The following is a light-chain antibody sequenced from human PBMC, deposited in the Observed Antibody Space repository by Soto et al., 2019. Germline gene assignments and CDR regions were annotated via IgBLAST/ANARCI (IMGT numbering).Light chain of an antibody. J-gene: IGKJ4*01. V-gene: IGKV3D-15*01. CDR1: QSVNIY. Sequence: EIVLTQSPATLSVSPGETATLSCRASQSVNIYLAWYQQNPGQAPRLLIFGASSRATGIPARFSGSGSGTEFNMTISSLQSEDFAVYFCQYYDDWLRLTFGGGTKVEIK. CDR3: QYYDDWLRLT. CDR2: GAS.